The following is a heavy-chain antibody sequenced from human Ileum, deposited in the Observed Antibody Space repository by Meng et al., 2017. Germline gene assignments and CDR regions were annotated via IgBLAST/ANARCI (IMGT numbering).Heavy chain of an antibody. CDR3: ARSQQLVRRFDL. J-gene: IGHJ4*02. D-gene: IGHD6-13*01. CDR2: IYYSGRS. Sequence: SETLSFTCIISGGSISSSDYYWAWIRQPPEGGLEWIGSIYYSGRSYYNPSLRSRVTISVDTSKNHFSLKFDSVTAADTAVYYCARSQQLVRRFDLWGQGTLVTVSS. V-gene: IGHV4-39*07. CDR1: GGSISSSDYY.